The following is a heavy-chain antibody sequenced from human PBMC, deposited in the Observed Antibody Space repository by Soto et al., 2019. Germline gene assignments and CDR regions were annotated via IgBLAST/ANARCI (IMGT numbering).Heavy chain of an antibody. CDR2: IHYSGST. J-gene: IGHJ5*02. V-gene: IGHV4-59*01. CDR3: ATGGVAARKGRWFDP. Sequence: SETLSLTCTVSGGSISGYYWGWIRQPPGKGLEWIGYIHYSGSTNYNPSLRSRVTISVDTPKNQFSLKVNSMTAADTAIYYCATGGVAARKGRWFDPWGQGTLVT. CDR1: GGSISGYY. D-gene: IGHD6-25*01.